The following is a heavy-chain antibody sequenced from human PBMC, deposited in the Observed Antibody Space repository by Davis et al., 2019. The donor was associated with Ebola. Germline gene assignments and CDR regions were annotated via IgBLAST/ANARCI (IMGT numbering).Heavy chain of an antibody. CDR1: GGTFSSYA. D-gene: IGHD4-11*01. CDR3: ARGGYSNHNYYFDY. Sequence: SVKVSCKASGGTFSSYAISWVRQAPGQGLEWMGGIIPIFGTANYAQKFQGRVTITADKSTSTAYMELSSLRSEDTAVYYCARGGYSNHNYYFDYWGQGTLVTVSS. CDR2: IIPIFGTA. V-gene: IGHV1-69*06. J-gene: IGHJ4*02.